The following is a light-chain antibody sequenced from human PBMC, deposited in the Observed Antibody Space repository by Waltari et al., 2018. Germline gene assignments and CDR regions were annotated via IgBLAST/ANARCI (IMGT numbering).Light chain of an antibody. CDR3: SSYTSSSTVV. J-gene: IGLJ2*01. V-gene: IGLV2-14*01. CDR2: EVS. Sequence: SAPSQPASVSGSPGQSITISCTGASSDVGGSNYVPWYQQHPGKAPKLLIYEVSNRPSGVSNRFSGSKSGNTASLTISGLQAEDEADYYCSSYTSSSTVVFGGGTKVTVL. CDR1: SSDVGGSNY.